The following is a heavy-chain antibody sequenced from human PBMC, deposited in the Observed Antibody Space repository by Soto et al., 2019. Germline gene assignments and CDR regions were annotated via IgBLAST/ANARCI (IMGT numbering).Heavy chain of an antibody. J-gene: IGHJ4*02. CDR2: IYYSGST. D-gene: IGHD1-26*01. V-gene: IGHV4-31*03. CDR3: AKAQAWELLFDF. CDR1: GASISGGGYY. Sequence: LSLTCTVSGASISGGGYYWSWIRQHPGKGLEWIANIYYSGSTYYNPSLKSRVTISIDTPKNQFSLKLSSVTAADTAVYYCAKAQAWELLFDFWGQGTQVTVSS.